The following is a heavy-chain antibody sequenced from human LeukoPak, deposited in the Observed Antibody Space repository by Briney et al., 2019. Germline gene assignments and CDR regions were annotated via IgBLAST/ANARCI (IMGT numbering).Heavy chain of an antibody. CDR2: IYDGVPT. J-gene: IGHJ4*02. Sequence: PSETLSLICTTSGLPISRFFWNWVRQPPGKGLEWIGNIYDGVPTFFNPSLKSRVTISVDTSKGQFSLQLASVTAADTAVYYCVQAPGWPGFDYWGQGILVTVSS. D-gene: IGHD6-19*01. V-gene: IGHV4-4*09. CDR1: GLPISRFF. CDR3: VQAPGWPGFDY.